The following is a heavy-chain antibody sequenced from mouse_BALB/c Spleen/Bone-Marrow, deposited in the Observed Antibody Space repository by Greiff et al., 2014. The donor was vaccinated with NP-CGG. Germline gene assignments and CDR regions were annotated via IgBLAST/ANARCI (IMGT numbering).Heavy chain of an antibody. V-gene: IGHV5-17*02. J-gene: IGHJ1*01. CDR1: GFTFSGFG. CDR2: ISSGSSTI. D-gene: IGHD1-1*01. Sequence: EVQVEESGGGLVQPGGSRKLSCAASGFTFSGFGMHWVRQAPEKGLEWVAYISSGSSTIYYADTVKGRFTISRDNPKNTLFLQMTSLRSEDTAMYYCARAGITTGSYWYFDVWGAGTTVTVSS. CDR3: ARAGITTGSYWYFDV.